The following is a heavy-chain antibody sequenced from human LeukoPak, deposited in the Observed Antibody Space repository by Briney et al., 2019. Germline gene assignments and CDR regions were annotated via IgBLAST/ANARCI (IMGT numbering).Heavy chain of an antibody. CDR3: ARQMSDRISMLRGVTPGDAFDV. Sequence: PSETLSLTCTVSGGSISSSSYYWGWIRQPPGKGLEWIGSIYYSGSTYYNPSLKSRVTISVDTSKNQFSLKLSSVTAADTAVYYCARQMSDRISMLRGVTPGDAFDVWGQGTMVTVSS. D-gene: IGHD3-10*01. V-gene: IGHV4-39*01. CDR2: IYYSGST. CDR1: GGSISSSSYY. J-gene: IGHJ3*01.